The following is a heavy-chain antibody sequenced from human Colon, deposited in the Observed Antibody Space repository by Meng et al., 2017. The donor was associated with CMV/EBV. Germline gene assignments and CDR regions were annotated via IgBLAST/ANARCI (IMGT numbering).Heavy chain of an antibody. V-gene: IGHV3-74*01. CDR2: INTDGSTT. CDR3: ASRDY. CDR1: GFTFSSKW. J-gene: IGHJ4*02. Sequence: VQLVESGGGLVQPGGSLGLSWAASGFTFSSKWMHWVRQGPGKGLVWVSRINTDGSTTYYADSVKGRFTISRDNAKNTLYLQMNSLRAEDTAVYYCASRDYWGQGTLVTVSS.